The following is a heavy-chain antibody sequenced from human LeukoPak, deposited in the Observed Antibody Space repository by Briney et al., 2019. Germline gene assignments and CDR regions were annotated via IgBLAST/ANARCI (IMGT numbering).Heavy chain of an antibody. Sequence: QPGGSLRLSCAASGFSFSGYWMTWVRQAPGRGLEWVANIKQDGSETSYVTSVRGRFTISRDNAKNSLYLQMNNLRVEDTAVYFCATEILRLGGKGIHRDYWGQGTLVTVSS. CDR2: IKQDGSET. V-gene: IGHV3-7*03. J-gene: IGHJ4*02. CDR3: ATEILRLGGKGIHRDY. D-gene: IGHD3-16*01. CDR1: GFSFSGYW.